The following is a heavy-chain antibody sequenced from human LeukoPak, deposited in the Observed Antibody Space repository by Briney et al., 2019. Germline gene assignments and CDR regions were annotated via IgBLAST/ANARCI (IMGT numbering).Heavy chain of an antibody. CDR3: ATWRLEMQAWGTSQM. V-gene: IGHV3-21*01. Sequence: PGGSLRLSCVASGFTFSNYHMNWVRQAPGKGLEWVSYITTSSGYIYYSDSVRGRFTISRDNAKNSLYLQMSNLRVEDTAVYFCATWRLEMQAWGTSQMWGQGIRVTVSS. CDR2: ITTSSGYI. CDR1: GFTFSNYH. D-gene: IGHD3-16*01. J-gene: IGHJ4*02.